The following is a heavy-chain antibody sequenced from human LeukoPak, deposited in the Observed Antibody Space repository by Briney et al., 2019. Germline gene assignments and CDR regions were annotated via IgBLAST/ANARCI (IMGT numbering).Heavy chain of an antibody. Sequence: ASVKVSCKASGYTFTSYGIAWVRQAPGQGLEWMGWITVYNGDTDYAQNLQGRVTMTTDTSTSTAYMELRSLRSDDTAVYYCARSGSYSGGAFDIWGQGTLVTISS. CDR1: GYTFTSYG. CDR2: ITVYNGDT. V-gene: IGHV1-18*01. CDR3: ARSGSYSGGAFDI. J-gene: IGHJ3*02. D-gene: IGHD1-26*01.